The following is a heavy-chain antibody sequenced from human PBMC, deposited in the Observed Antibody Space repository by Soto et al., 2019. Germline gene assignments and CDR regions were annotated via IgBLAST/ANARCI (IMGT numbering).Heavy chain of an antibody. CDR1: GYTFNSYG. Sequence: QELLVQSGAEVKKPGASVKVSCKDSGYTFNSYGVSWVREAPGQGLEWMGWISAYNGNRQYPQNLQGRFTMTIDTTTSCPFLDVRSLRSDDTAIYYCARYFLRGQLHFYFDHCGQGTLVTVAS. D-gene: IGHD3-3*01. CDR2: ISAYNGNR. V-gene: IGHV1-18*01. CDR3: ARYFLRGQLHFYFDH. J-gene: IGHJ4*02.